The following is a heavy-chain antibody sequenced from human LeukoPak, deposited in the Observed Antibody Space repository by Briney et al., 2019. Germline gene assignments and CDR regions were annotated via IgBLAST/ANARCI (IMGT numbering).Heavy chain of an antibody. D-gene: IGHD6-19*01. J-gene: IGHJ4*02. CDR3: ARKGAVAGTLDY. CDR2: ISSSIRTI. CDR1: GFTFSTYT. Sequence: QPGGSLRLSCAASGFTFSTYTMTWVRQAPGKGLECISYISSSIRTIYYADSVKGRFTISRDNAKNSLYLQMNGLRAEDTAVYYCARKGAVAGTLDYWGQGTLVTVSS. V-gene: IGHV3-48*01.